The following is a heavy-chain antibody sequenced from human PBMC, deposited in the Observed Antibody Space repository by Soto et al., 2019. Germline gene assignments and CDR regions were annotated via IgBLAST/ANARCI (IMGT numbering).Heavy chain of an antibody. V-gene: IGHV4-31*03. CDR2: SYYSGST. CDR1: GGSISSGGYY. Sequence: QVQLQESGPGLVKPSQTLSLTCTVSGGSISSGGYYWSWIRKHPGKGLEWIGYSYYSGSTYYNPSLKRRVTISVDTSKTQFSLKLSSVTAADTAVYYCARVHYGVNLAYYYYYGMDVWGQGTTVTVSS. D-gene: IGHD4-17*01. CDR3: ARVHYGVNLAYYYYYGMDV. J-gene: IGHJ6*02.